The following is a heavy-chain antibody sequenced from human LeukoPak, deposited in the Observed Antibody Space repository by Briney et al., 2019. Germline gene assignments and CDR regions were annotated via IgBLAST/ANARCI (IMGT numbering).Heavy chain of an antibody. CDR2: IFHSGTT. V-gene: IGHV4-4*02. CDR3: ARVAAGKGYPFDY. CDR1: GGSISSNNW. J-gene: IGHJ4*02. Sequence: SSETVSLTCAVSGGSISSNNWWSWVRQPPGRGLEWIGEIFHSGTTNYNPSLKSRVTMSVDTSKNQFSLRLSSVTAADTAVYYCARVAAGKGYPFDYWGQGTLVTVSS. D-gene: IGHD6-13*01.